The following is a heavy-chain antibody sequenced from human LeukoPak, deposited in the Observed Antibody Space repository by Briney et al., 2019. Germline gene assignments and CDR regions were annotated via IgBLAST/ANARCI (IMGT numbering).Heavy chain of an antibody. CDR2: IYYSGST. CDR1: GGSISSYY. CDR3: ARGGYSSSWYTIDY. D-gene: IGHD6-13*01. Sequence: SETLSLTCTVSGGSISSYYWSWIWQPPGKGLEWIGYIYYSGSTNYNPSLKSRVTISVDTSKNQFSLKLSSVTAADTAVYYCARGGYSSSWYTIDYWGQGTLVTVSS. V-gene: IGHV4-59*01. J-gene: IGHJ4*02.